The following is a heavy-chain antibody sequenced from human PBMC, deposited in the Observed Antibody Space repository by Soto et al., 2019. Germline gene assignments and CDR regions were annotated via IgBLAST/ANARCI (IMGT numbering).Heavy chain of an antibody. CDR3: ARVEFGVAVVVPAANYYYYGMDV. CDR1: GDSFASDRCE. D-gene: IGHD2-2*01. CDR2: TYYRYKWYN. V-gene: IGHV6-1*01. Sequence: SQTLSLTSAISGDSFASDRCEPKRGTEAPSRCVEWMLRTYYRYKWYNDYAVSVKSRITINPDTSKNQFSLQLNSVTPEDTAVYYCARVEFGVAVVVPAANYYYYGMDVWGQATTVTVSS. J-gene: IGHJ6*02.